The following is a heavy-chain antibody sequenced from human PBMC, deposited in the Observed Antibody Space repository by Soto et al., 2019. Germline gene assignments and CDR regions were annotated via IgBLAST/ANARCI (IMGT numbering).Heavy chain of an antibody. V-gene: IGHV1-69*01. D-gene: IGHD3-10*01. J-gene: IGHJ3*02. CDR2: IMPIFGTA. CDR1: GGTFSSYA. CDR3: ARDVQGSRKPKIDAFDI. Sequence: QVQLVQSGAEVKKPGSSVKVSCKASGGTFSSYAISWVRQAPGQGLEWMGGIMPIFGTANYAQKFQGRVTITADESTSTAYMELSSLRSEDTAVYYCARDVQGSRKPKIDAFDIWGQGTMVTVSS.